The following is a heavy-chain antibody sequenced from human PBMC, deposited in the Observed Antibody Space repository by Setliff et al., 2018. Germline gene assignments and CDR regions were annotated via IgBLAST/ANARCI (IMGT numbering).Heavy chain of an antibody. CDR1: GGSISSSSYY. V-gene: IGHV4-39*07. D-gene: IGHD3-10*01. J-gene: IGHJ4*02. CDR3: ARALLLWFGEFPYYFDY. Sequence: SETLSLTCTVPGGSISSSSYYWGWIRQPPGKGLEWIGSIYYSGSTYYNPSLKSRVTISVDTSKNQFSLKLSSVTAADTAVYYCARALLLWFGEFPYYFDYWGQGTLVTVSS. CDR2: IYYSGST.